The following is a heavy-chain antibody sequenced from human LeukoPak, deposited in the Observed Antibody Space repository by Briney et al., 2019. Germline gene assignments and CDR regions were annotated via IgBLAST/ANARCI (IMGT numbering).Heavy chain of an antibody. CDR1: GYTFTSYG. CDR3: ARDKSGRYSSWFLIP. Sequence: ASVKVSCKASGYTFTSYGISWVRQAPGQGLEWMGWISAYNGNTNYAQKLQGRVTMTTDTSTSTAYMELRSLRSDDTAVYYCARDKSGRYSSWFLIPWGQGTLVTVSS. D-gene: IGHD6-19*01. CDR2: ISAYNGNT. J-gene: IGHJ5*02. V-gene: IGHV1-18*01.